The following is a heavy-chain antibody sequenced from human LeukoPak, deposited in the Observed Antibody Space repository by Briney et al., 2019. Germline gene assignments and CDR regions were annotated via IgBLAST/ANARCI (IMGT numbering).Heavy chain of an antibody. V-gene: IGHV3-7*03. CDR3: AKDLDDILTGLFDY. J-gene: IGHJ4*02. D-gene: IGHD3-9*01. CDR1: GFTFSSYW. Sequence: GGSLRLSCAASGFTFSSYWMSWVRQAPGKGLEWVANIKQDGSEKYYVDSVKGRFTISRDNSKNTPYLQMNSLRAEDTAVYYCAKDLDDILTGLFDYWGQGTLVTVSS. CDR2: IKQDGSEK.